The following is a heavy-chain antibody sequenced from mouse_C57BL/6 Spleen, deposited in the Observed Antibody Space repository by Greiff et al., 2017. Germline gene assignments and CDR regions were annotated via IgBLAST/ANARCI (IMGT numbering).Heavy chain of an antibody. V-gene: IGHV1-66*01. D-gene: IGHD1-1*01. CDR3: ARRGSSYRYYAMDY. Sequence: VQLHQSGPELVKPGASVKISCKASGYSFTSYYIHWVKQRPGQGLEWIGWIYPGSGNTKYNEKFKGQATLTADTSSSTAYMQLSSLTSEDSAVYYCARRGSSYRYYAMDYWGQGTSVTVSS. CDR2: IYPGSGNT. CDR1: GYSFTSYY. J-gene: IGHJ4*01.